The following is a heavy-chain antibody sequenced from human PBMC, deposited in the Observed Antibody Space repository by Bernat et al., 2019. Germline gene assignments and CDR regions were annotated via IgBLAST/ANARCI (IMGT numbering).Heavy chain of an antibody. V-gene: IGHV1-18*01. J-gene: IGHJ4*02. D-gene: IGHD6-13*01. CDR2: ISAYNGNT. Sequence: QVQLVQSGAEVKKPGASVKVSCKAYGYTFTSYGISWVRQAPGHGLEWMGWISAYNGNTNYAQKLQGRVTMTTDTSTSTAYMELRSLRTDDTAVYYCARHRYSSSSEYYCDYWGQGTLITVSS. CDR3: ARHRYSSSSEYYCDY. CDR1: GYTFTSYG.